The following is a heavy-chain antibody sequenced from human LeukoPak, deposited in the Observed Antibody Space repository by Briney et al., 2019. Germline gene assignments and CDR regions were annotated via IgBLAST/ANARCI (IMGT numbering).Heavy chain of an antibody. CDR2: IYYSGST. CDR1: GGSISSYY. D-gene: IGHD1/OR15-1a*01. CDR3: AKIGHEHYYFDY. Sequence: SETLSLTCTVSGGSISSYYWSWIRQPPGKGLEWIGYIYYSGSTNYNPSLKSRVTISVDTSKNQFSLKLSSVPAADTAVDYCAKIGHEHYYFDYWGQGTLVTVSS. V-gene: IGHV4-59*01. J-gene: IGHJ4*02.